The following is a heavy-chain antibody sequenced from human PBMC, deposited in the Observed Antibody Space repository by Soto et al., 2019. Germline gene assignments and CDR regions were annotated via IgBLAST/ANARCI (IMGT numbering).Heavy chain of an antibody. CDR2: IYYSGST. V-gene: IGHV4-39*01. J-gene: IGHJ4*02. CDR1: GGSISSSSYY. D-gene: IGHD1-26*01. CDR3: ARGEWELLLWY. Sequence: SETLSLTCTVSGGSISSSSYYWGWIRQPPGKGLEWIGSIYYSGSTYYNPSLKSRVTISVDTSKNQFSLKLSSVTAADTAVYYCARGEWELLLWYWGQGTLVTVSS.